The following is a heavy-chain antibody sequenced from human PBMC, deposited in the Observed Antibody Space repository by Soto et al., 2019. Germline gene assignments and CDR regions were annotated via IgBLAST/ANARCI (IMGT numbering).Heavy chain of an antibody. CDR2: SSNSGTFS. J-gene: IGHJ3*02. Sequence: GGSLRLSCAGSGFTFSDYYISWIRQAPGKGLEWISYSSNSGTFSRYADSVKGRFSISRDNTKNTLYLQMNSLRAEDTAVEYCAKIYSGDGPQKAGDIWGQGTMGTVS. D-gene: IGHD5-12*01. CDR3: AKIYSGDGPQKAGDI. CDR1: GFTFSDYY. V-gene: IGHV3-11*03.